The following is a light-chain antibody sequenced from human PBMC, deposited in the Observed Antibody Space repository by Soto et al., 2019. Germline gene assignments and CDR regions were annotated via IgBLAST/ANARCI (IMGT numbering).Light chain of an antibody. CDR3: QQYDDVPIT. J-gene: IGKJ5*01. V-gene: IGKV1-33*01. CDR2: DAS. CDR1: QDITYH. Sequence: DIQMTQSPSSLSTSVGDRVTITCQASQDITYHLSWYQKKPGKAPKLLIYDASALETGVPSRFSGSRSGTDFTFTISSLQPEDIATYYCQQYDDVPITFGQGTRLEVK.